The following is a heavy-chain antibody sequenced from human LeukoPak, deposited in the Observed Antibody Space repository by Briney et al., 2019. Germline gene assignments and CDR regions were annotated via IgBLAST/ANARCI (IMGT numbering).Heavy chain of an antibody. CDR1: GGSFSGHY. CDR3: AREPSYCSSTSCLNWFDP. J-gene: IGHJ5*02. V-gene: IGHV4-34*01. CDR2: INHSGST. D-gene: IGHD2-2*01. Sequence: SETLSLTCAVYGGSFSGHYWSWIRQPPGKGLEWIGEINHSGSTNYNPSLKSRVTISVDTSKNQFSLKLSSVTAADTAVYYCAREPSYCSSTSCLNWFDPWGQGTLVTVSS.